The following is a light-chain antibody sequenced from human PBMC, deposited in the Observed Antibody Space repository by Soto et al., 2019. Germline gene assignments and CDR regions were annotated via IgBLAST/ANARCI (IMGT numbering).Light chain of an antibody. CDR2: KAS. CDR3: QQYNSNFRT. J-gene: IGKJ1*01. CDR1: QSISGY. V-gene: IGKV1-5*03. Sequence: DIQMTQSPSTLSASVGDRVTITCRASQSISGYLAWYQQKPGKAPKLLIYKASSLESGVPSRFSGSGSGTEFTLTISSLQPDDFATYYCQQYNSNFRTFGQGTKVEIK.